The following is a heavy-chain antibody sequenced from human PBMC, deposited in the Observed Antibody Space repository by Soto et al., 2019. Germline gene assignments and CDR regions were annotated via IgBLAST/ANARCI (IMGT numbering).Heavy chain of an antibody. CDR2: IYPGDSET. D-gene: IGHD2-2*01. CDR3: ARVDKYCRSTSCFDY. V-gene: IGHV5-51*01. J-gene: IGHJ4*02. CDR1: GYSFTSYW. Sequence: GESLKISCKGSGYSFTSYWIGWVRQMPGKGLEWMGIIYPGDSETRYSPSLQGQVTISADKSISTAYLQWSSLKASDTAMYYCARVDKYCRSTSCFDYWGQGTLVTVSS.